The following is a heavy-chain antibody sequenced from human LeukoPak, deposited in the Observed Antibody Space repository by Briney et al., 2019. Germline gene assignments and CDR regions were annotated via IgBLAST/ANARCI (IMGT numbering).Heavy chain of an antibody. Sequence: ASVKVSCKESGDTFSSYYMHWVRQAPGQGLEWMGIITPSGDSTNYAQKFQGRVTMTRDTSTSTVYMELSSLRSEDTAVYYCVRSSSGYDVGNDYWGQGTLVTVSS. D-gene: IGHD5-12*01. CDR3: VRSSSGYDVGNDY. J-gene: IGHJ4*02. CDR2: ITPSGDST. V-gene: IGHV1-46*01. CDR1: GDTFSSYY.